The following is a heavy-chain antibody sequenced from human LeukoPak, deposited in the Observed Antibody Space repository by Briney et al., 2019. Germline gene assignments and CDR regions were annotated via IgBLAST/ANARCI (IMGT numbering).Heavy chain of an antibody. CDR1: GGTFSSYA. CDR3: ARFRYSYASPMAGYDAFDI. J-gene: IGHJ3*02. V-gene: IGHV1-69*05. Sequence: SVKVSCKASGGTFSSYAISWVRQAPGQGLEWMGRIIPIFGTANYAQKFQGRVTITTDESTSTAYMELSSLRSEDTAVYYCARFRYSYASPMAGYDAFDIWGQGTMVTVSP. D-gene: IGHD5-18*01. CDR2: IIPIFGTA.